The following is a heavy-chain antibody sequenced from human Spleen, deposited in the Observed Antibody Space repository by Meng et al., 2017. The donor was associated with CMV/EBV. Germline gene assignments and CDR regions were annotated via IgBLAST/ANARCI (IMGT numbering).Heavy chain of an antibody. Sequence: TFSGYAMSWGRPAPGKGLEWVSAISGSGGSTYYADSVKGRFTISRDNSKNTLYLQMNSLRAEDTAVYYCAKTAFFGVVITVPHWFDPWGQGTLVTVSS. CDR3: AKTAFFGVVITVPHWFDP. CDR1: TFSGYA. CDR2: ISGSGGST. J-gene: IGHJ5*02. D-gene: IGHD3-3*01. V-gene: IGHV3-23*01.